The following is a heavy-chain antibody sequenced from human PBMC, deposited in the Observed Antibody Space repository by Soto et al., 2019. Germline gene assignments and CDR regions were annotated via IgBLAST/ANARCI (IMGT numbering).Heavy chain of an antibody. CDR1: GGSISSYY. D-gene: IGHD3-16*01. CDR2: IYYSGST. Sequence: SETLSLTCAVSGGSISSYYWSWIRQPPGKGLEWIGYIYYSGSTNYNPSLKSRVTISVDTSKNQFSLKLSSVTAADTAVYYCARSGLATSMDWFDPWGQGTLVTVSS. CDR3: ARSGLATSMDWFDP. V-gene: IGHV4-59*01. J-gene: IGHJ5*02.